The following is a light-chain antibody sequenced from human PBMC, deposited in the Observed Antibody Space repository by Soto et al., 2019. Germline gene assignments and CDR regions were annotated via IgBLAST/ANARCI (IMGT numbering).Light chain of an antibody. V-gene: IGKV1-39*01. CDR2: GAS. CDR3: QQCFSNPLLT. CDR1: QSISTF. J-gene: IGKJ4*01. Sequence: DIPMTQSPSSLSASVGDRVTITCRASQSISTFLNWYQQKQGKAPKLLIYGASNLESGVPSKFSGSGSGTDFTLTISSLQPEDFATYYCQQCFSNPLLTFGGGTKVEIK.